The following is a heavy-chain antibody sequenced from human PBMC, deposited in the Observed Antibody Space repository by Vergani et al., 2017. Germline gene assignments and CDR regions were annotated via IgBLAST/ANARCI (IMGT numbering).Heavy chain of an antibody. CDR2: IYSGGST. D-gene: IGHD5-12*01. J-gene: IGHJ6*02. CDR1: WFTVSSNY. V-gene: IGHV3-53*04. CDR3: ARGNSGYDDPSYYYYYGMDV. Sequence: EVQLVESGGGLVQPGGSLRLYCAASWFTVSSNYMSCVRQAPGKGLEGVSVIYSGGSTYSADSVKGRFTISRHNSKNTLYLQMNSLRAEDTAVYYCARGNSGYDDPSYYYYYGMDVWCQG.